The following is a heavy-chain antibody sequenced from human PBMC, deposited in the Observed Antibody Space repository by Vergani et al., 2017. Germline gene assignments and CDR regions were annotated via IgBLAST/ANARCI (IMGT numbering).Heavy chain of an antibody. D-gene: IGHD2-15*01. CDR3: AWGGKSIIMVVPSTHL. Sequence: QVQLVESGGGLVRPGGSLRLPCAASGFSFRDFYLGWVRQAAGKGLEWVVVISYDGTEKKYADSVNGRFTISRDNSKKMMFLQMNSLRVEDTAVYYCAWGGKSIIMVVPSTHLWGQGTQVSVS. V-gene: IGHV3-30-3*01. CDR1: GFSFRDFY. CDR2: ISYDGTEK. J-gene: IGHJ4*02.